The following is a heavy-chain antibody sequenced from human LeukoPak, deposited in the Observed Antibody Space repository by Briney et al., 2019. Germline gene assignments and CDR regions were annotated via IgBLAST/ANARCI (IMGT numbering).Heavy chain of an antibody. V-gene: IGHV4-30-4*02. D-gene: IGHD2-21*02. J-gene: IGHJ3*02. CDR3: ARGVVTAIQKAFDI. CDR1: GGSINSADYY. CDR2: IYFSGAT. Sequence: PSETLSLTCTVSGGSINSADYYWTWIRQPPGKGLEWIAYIYFSGATYHNASLRSRVIISLDTSKNQFSLKLNSVTAADTAVYYCARGVVTAIQKAFDIWGQGTMVTVSS.